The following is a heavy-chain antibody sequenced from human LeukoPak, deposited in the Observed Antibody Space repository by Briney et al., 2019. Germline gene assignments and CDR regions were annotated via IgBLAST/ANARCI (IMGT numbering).Heavy chain of an antibody. CDR3: AKELRNYDSSGYYDY. J-gene: IGHJ4*02. CDR2: ISSGGGNT. D-gene: IGHD3-22*01. Sequence: PGGSLRLSCAASGFTSSSYAMSWVRQAPGKGLEWVSEISSGGGNTYYTDSVKGRFTISRANSKNTLYLQMNSLRAEDTAVYYCAKELRNYDSSGYYDYWGQGTLVTVSS. CDR1: GFTSSSYA. V-gene: IGHV3-23*01.